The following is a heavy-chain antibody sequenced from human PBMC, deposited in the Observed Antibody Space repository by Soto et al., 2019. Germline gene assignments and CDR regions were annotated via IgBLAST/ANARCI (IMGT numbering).Heavy chain of an antibody. Sequence: QVQLVQSGAEVKKPGSSVKVSCKASGGTFTNSAVVWVRQTPAQGLEWMGGIIPLFGRANYAQKFQGRVTITADEATTTGHMEVSSLGSEDTAVYYCAEKVRYSDWVFDSWGQGTLVTVSS. CDR3: AEKVRYSDWVFDS. V-gene: IGHV1-69*01. J-gene: IGHJ4*02. CDR1: GGTFTNSA. D-gene: IGHD3-9*01. CDR2: IIPLFGRA.